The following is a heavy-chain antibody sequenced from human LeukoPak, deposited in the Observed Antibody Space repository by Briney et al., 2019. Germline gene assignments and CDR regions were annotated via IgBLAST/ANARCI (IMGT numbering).Heavy chain of an antibody. D-gene: IGHD2-15*01. CDR2: IYYSGST. CDR3: ARRLYCSGGSCDDAFDI. J-gene: IGHJ3*02. Sequence: SETLSLTCTVSGGSISSYYWSWIRQPPGKGLEWIGYIYYSGSTNCNPSLKSRVTISVDTSKNQFSLKLSSVTAADTAVYYCARRLYCSGGSCDDAFDIWGQGTMVTVSS. V-gene: IGHV4-59*08. CDR1: GGSISSYY.